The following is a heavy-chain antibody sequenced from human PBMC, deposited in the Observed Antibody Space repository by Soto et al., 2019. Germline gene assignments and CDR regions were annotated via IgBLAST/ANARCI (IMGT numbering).Heavy chain of an antibody. J-gene: IGHJ4*02. CDR1: GGSISSSSYY. D-gene: IGHD3-10*01. CDR3: ARQIWFGELLYGYDY. V-gene: IGHV4-39*01. Sequence: QLQLQESGPGLVKPSETLSLTCTVSGGSISSSSYYWGWIRQPPGKGLEWIGSIYYSGSTYYNPSLKSRVTISVDTSKNQFSLKLSSVTAADTAGYYCARQIWFGELLYGYDYWGQGTLVTVSS. CDR2: IYYSGST.